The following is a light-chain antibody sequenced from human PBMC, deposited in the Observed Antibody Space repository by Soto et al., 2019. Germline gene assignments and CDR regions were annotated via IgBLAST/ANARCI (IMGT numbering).Light chain of an antibody. Sequence: QSVLTQPASVSGAPAQSVAISCTGTSSDVGSYNRVSWYQQPPGTAPKVMIYEVSNRPSGVPDRFSGSKSGNTASLTISGLQAEDEADYYCSSYTSSSTYVFGTGTKVTVL. CDR2: EVS. CDR3: SSYTSSSTYV. V-gene: IGLV2-18*02. CDR1: SSDVGSYNR. J-gene: IGLJ1*01.